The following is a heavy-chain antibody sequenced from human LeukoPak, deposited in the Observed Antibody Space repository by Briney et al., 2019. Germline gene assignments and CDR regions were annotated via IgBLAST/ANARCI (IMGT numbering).Heavy chain of an antibody. CDR2: IKDDGSES. Sequence: GGALRLSCAASGFTFSNYWMSWVRQAPGKGLEGVAHIKDDGSESYYVDSVKGRFTISRDNAKNSLYLQMTSLRDEDTAVYYCARTIRGYWGQGTLVTVSS. CDR1: GFTFSNYW. D-gene: IGHD4/OR15-4a*01. V-gene: IGHV3-7*01. CDR3: ARTIRGY. J-gene: IGHJ4*02.